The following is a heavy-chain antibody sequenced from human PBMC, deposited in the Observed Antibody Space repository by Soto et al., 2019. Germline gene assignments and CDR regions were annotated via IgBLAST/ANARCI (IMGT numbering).Heavy chain of an antibody. Sequence: QVQLVQSGAEVKKPGSSVKVSCKASGGTLSRSAISWVRQAPGQGLEWMGGIIPIFGPAIYAQNFRGRVSIIADEATRTAYMEMSSLRCEDTAVYYCGTGSSWTKVESWGQGTLVTVSS. D-gene: IGHD6-13*01. J-gene: IGHJ4*02. V-gene: IGHV1-69*01. CDR2: IIPIFGPA. CDR1: GGTLSRSA. CDR3: GTGSSWTKVES.